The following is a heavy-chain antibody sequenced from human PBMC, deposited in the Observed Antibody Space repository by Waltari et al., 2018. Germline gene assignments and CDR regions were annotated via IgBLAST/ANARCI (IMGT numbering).Heavy chain of an antibody. CDR2: MNQDGSEM. V-gene: IGHV3-7*01. Sequence: EVQLVESGGGLVQPGGSLRLSCTVSGFTFSNYWMTLVRQAPGKGVGVVANMNQDGSEMYYVDSVKGRFTISRDNGKKSLYLQMNSLRVEDTAAYYCASGTALDYWGQGTLVTVSS. D-gene: IGHD1-26*01. J-gene: IGHJ4*02. CDR1: GFTFSNYW. CDR3: ASGTALDY.